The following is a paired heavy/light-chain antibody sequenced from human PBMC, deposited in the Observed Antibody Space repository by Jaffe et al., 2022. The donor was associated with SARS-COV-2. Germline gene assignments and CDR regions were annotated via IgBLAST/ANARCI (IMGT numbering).Heavy chain of an antibody. CDR2: ISRGGSNT. CDR3: AIRFYIQVWPAFDY. D-gene: IGHD5-18*01. J-gene: IGHJ4*02. Sequence: EVQVVESGGGLAQPGGSLRLSCAASGFTFSSYGMGWVRQAPGKGLEWVSTISRGGSNTYHADSVKGRFTMSRDNSKNTLYLQMNSLRAEDTALYYCAIRFYIQVWPAFDYWGQGTLVTVSS. CDR1: GFTFSSYG. V-gene: IGHV3-23*04.
Light chain of an antibody. CDR2: DAS. V-gene: IGKV3-11*01. CDR3: HQRSTWPLT. CDR1: QSVGNY. Sequence: EIVLTQSPATLSLSPGERATLSCRASQSVGNYLAWYQQKPGQAPRLLIYDASNRATGIPARFSGSGSATDFTLTITTLEPEDFAVYYCHQRSTWPLTFGGGTKVEIK. J-gene: IGKJ4*01.